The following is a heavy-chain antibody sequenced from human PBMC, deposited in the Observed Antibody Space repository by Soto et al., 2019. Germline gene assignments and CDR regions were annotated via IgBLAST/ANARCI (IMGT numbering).Heavy chain of an antibody. Sequence: EAQLVESGGGLVKPGGSLRLSCAGSGFTFSSDSMNWVRQAPGKGLEWVSSISSSGDDIHYADSVKGRFTISRDNANKLLYLQMNSLRAEDTAVYYCAGAEYRYCYCFDYWGQGTLVTVSS. J-gene: IGHJ4*02. CDR2: ISSSGDDI. D-gene: IGHD5-18*01. V-gene: IGHV3-21*01. CDR1: GFTFSSDS. CDR3: AGAEYRYCYCFDY.